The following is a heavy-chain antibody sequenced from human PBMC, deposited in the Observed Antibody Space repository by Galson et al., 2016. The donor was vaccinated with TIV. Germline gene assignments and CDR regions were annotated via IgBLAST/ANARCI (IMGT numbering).Heavy chain of an antibody. CDR2: ISPKNGYT. V-gene: IGHV1-18*01. J-gene: IGHJ4*02. Sequence: SVKVSCKASGYTFTNYGINWVRRAPGQGLEWMGWISPKNGYTKYAQNLQGRVTLTTDTSMTTAFLDLRSLRSDDTAVYYCARARYGDYFDYWGQGTLVTVSS. D-gene: IGHD4-17*01. CDR3: ARARYGDYFDY. CDR1: GYTFTNYG.